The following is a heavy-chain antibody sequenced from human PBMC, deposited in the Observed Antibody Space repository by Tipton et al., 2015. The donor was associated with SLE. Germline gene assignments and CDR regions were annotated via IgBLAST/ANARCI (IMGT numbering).Heavy chain of an antibody. CDR2: ISGSGGST. V-gene: IGHV3-23*01. D-gene: IGHD2-2*01. CDR3: ARNAAPKVPAAIHWYFDL. CDR1: GFTFSSYA. Sequence: SLRLSCAASGFTFSSYAMSWVRQAPGKGLEWVSAISGSGGSTYYADSAKGRFTISRDNSKNTLYLQMNSLRAEDTAVYYCARNAAPKVPAAIHWYFDLWGRGTLVTVSS. J-gene: IGHJ2*01.